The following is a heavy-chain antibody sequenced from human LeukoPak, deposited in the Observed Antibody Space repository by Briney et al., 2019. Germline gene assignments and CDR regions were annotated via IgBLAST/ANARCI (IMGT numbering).Heavy chain of an antibody. CDR3: ARTAKYYYGSETYYFFDY. D-gene: IGHD3-10*01. J-gene: IGHJ4*02. V-gene: IGHV4-59*01. CDR1: GGSISRYY. Sequence: PSETLSLTCTVSGGSISRYYWSWIRQPPGKGLEWIGYISYTGSTTYNSSLKSRVTISLDTSQNQFSLKLTSLTPADTAVYYCARTAKYYYGSETYYFFDYWGQGTLVTVSS. CDR2: ISYTGST.